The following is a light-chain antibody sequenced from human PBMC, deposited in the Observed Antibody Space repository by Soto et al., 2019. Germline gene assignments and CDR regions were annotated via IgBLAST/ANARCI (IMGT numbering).Light chain of an antibody. J-gene: IGLJ2*01. V-gene: IGLV2-23*01. CDR1: SSDVGSYNL. Sequence: QSVLTQPASVSGSPGQSITISCTGTSSDVGSYNLVSWYQQHPGKAPKLMIYEGSKRPSGVSNRFSASKSGNTASLTISGLQAEDEADYYCCSYATSTVVFGGGTQLTVL. CDR3: CSYATSTVV. CDR2: EGS.